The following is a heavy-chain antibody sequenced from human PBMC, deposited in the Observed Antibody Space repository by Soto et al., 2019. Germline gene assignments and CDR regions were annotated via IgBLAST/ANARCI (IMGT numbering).Heavy chain of an antibody. CDR2: FYYSGDTNYNPSL. CDR3: ARDLPADY. Sequence: PSETLSLTCTVSGGSVSSGSFYWSWLRQPPGKTLEWIGYFYYSGDTNYNPSLNYNPSLKSRVTISVDTSKNQFSLKLTSVTAADTAVYYCARDLPADYWGQGTLVTVSS. V-gene: IGHV4-61*01. CDR1: GGSVSSGSFY. J-gene: IGHJ4*02.